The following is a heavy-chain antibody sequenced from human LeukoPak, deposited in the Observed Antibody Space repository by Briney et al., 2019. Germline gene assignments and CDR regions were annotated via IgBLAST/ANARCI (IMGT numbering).Heavy chain of an antibody. V-gene: IGHV1-46*01. Sequence: ASVKVSCKASGYTFTTYYMHWVRQAPGQGLEWMGIIDPSGGTTSYAQEFQGRVTMTRDTSTSTVYMELSSLRSEDTAVYYCARLSQQAFDIWGQGTMVTVSS. CDR2: IDPSGGTT. J-gene: IGHJ3*02. CDR1: GYTFTTYY. CDR3: ARLSQQAFDI.